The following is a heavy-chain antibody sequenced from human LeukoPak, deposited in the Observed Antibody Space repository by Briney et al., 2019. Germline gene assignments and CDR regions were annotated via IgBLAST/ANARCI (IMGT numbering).Heavy chain of an antibody. Sequence: GESLKISRKGSGYSFTNYWIGWVRQMPGKGLEWIGLIYPGDSETRYSPSFQGQVPISADKSISTAYLQWSSLKASDTAMYYCARVGYYYYSSGYLYYFDYWGQGTLVTVSS. J-gene: IGHJ4*02. CDR3: ARVGYYYYSSGYLYYFDY. CDR2: IYPGDSET. CDR1: GYSFTNYW. D-gene: IGHD3-22*01. V-gene: IGHV5-51*01.